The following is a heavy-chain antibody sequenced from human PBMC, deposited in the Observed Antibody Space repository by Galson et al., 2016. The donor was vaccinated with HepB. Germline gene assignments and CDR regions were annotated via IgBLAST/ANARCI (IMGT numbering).Heavy chain of an antibody. J-gene: IGHJ4*02. CDR1: GYTFIIYY. Sequence: SVKVSCKASGYTFIIYYIHWVRQAPGQGLEWMGIINPIAGTTTYEQRFQGRLTLTRDTSTSTVYVDLSSLTSEDTAGYYCTRGRGSHGFDYWGQGTLVTVSS. CDR3: TRGRGSHGFDY. CDR2: INPIAGTT. D-gene: IGHD3-16*01. V-gene: IGHV1-46*01.